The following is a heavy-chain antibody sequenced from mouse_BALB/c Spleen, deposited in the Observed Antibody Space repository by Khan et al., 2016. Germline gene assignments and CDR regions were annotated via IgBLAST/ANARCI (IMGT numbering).Heavy chain of an antibody. CDR1: GYTFTNYG. CDR3: ARRTSYLSAMDY. Sequence: IQLVQSGPELKKPGETVKISCKASGYTFTNYGMNWVKQAPGKGLQWMGWISTYTGDPTYADAFKGRFAFSLETSDSTAHLQINNLKNEDMATYFCARRTSYLSAMDYWGQGTSVTVAS. D-gene: IGHD2-12*01. V-gene: IGHV9-1*02. CDR2: ISTYTGDP. J-gene: IGHJ4*01.